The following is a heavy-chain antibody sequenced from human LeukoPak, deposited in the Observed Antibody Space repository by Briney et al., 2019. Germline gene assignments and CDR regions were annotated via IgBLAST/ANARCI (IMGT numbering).Heavy chain of an antibody. CDR2: IYSGGST. J-gene: IGHJ4*02. CDR3: ARDPNGDYPF. D-gene: IGHD4-17*01. V-gene: IGHV3-66*01. CDR1: EFSVGSNY. Sequence: PGGSLRLSCAASEFSVGSNYMTWVRQAPGKGLEWVSLIYSGGSTYYADSVKGRFTISRDNSKNTLYLQMNSLRAEDTAVYYCARDPNGDYPFWGQGALVTVSS.